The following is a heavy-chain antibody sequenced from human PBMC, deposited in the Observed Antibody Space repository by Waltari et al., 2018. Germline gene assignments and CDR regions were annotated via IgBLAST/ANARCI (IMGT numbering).Heavy chain of an antibody. J-gene: IGHJ2*01. CDR2: IIHSGST. V-gene: IGHV4-38-2*01. D-gene: IGHD3-3*02. Sequence: QVQLQESGPGLVKASETLSLTGGVSGCFISSGYYWGWIRRPPGKGLEWIGSIIHSGSTYYNPSLKSRVTISVDTSKNQFTLNLNSVTAADTAVYYCVRVSNQWYFDLWGRGTLVSVSS. CDR1: GCFISSGYY. CDR3: VRVSNQWYFDL.